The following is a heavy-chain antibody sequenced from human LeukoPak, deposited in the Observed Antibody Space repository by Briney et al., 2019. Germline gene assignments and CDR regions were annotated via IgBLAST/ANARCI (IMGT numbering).Heavy chain of an antibody. CDR3: ARALPLGYCSGGSCHSGAFDI. CDR1: GGSISSYY. J-gene: IGHJ3*02. Sequence: SETLSLTCTVSGGSISSYYWSWIRQPARKGLEWIGRIYISGSTNYNPSLKSRVTMSVDTSKNQFSLKLSSVTAADTAVYYCARALPLGYCSGGSCHSGAFDIWGQGTMVTVSS. V-gene: IGHV4-4*07. D-gene: IGHD2-15*01. CDR2: IYISGST.